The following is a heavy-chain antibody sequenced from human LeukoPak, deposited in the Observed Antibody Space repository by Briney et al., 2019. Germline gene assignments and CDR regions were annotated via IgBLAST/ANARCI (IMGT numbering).Heavy chain of an antibody. J-gene: IGHJ5*02. CDR3: ARGGGITIFSLDWFDP. Sequence: ASVKVSCKASGYTFTSYYMHWVRQAPGQGLEWMGIINPSGGSATYAQKLQGRVTLTTDTSTSTAYMELRSLTSDDTAVYYCARGGGITIFSLDWFDPWGQGTLVTVSS. CDR2: INPSGGSA. V-gene: IGHV1-46*01. CDR1: GYTFTSYY. D-gene: IGHD3-9*01.